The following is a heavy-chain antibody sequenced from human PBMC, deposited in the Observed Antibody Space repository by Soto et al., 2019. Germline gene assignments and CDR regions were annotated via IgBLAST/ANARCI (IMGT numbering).Heavy chain of an antibody. CDR3: ARKERKPAPFWN. CDR2: IYYSGST. V-gene: IGHV4-28*06. Sequence: PSETLSLTCDVFGFSISSNNWWGWIRQPPGKGLEWIGDIYYSGSTRYNPSLKSRVTMSVDKARDQFSLTLNSVTAMDTAVYYCARKERKPAPFWNWSQGILVTVSS. D-gene: IGHD3-3*01. J-gene: IGHJ4*02. CDR1: GFSISSNNW.